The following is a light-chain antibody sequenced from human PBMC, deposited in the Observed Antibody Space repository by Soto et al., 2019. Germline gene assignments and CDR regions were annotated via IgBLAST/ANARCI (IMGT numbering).Light chain of an antibody. CDR2: EVS. Sequence: QSALTQPASVSGSPGQSITISCTGTSSDVGGYNYVSWYQQHPGKAPKLMIYEVSNRPSGVSNRFSGSKSGNTASLTISGLQAEDEADYYCSSYTGSSNCVFGTGTKLTVL. CDR3: SSYTGSSNCV. J-gene: IGLJ1*01. V-gene: IGLV2-14*01. CDR1: SSDVGGYNY.